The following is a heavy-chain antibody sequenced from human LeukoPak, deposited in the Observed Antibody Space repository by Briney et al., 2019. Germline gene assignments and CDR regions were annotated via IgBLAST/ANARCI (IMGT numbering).Heavy chain of an antibody. J-gene: IGHJ6*03. Sequence: SVKLSCKASGGTFSSHAISWVRQAPGQGLEWMGGIIPIFGTANYAQEFQGRVTITADESTSTAYMELSSPRSEDTAVYYCARCDYSGTTGDYYYYMDVWGKGTTVTIS. CDR3: ARCDYSGTTGDYYYYMDV. CDR2: IIPIFGTA. D-gene: IGHD1-26*01. CDR1: GGTFSSHA. V-gene: IGHV1-69*01.